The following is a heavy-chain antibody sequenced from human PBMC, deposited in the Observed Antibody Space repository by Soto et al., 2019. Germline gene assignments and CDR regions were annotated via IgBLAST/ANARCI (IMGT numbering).Heavy chain of an antibody. CDR3: ARLNNDYDFWRGYYKGHYYYYYMDV. V-gene: IGHV3-53*04. J-gene: IGHJ6*03. CDR1: GFTVSSNY. Sequence: PGGSLRLSCAASGFTVSSNYMSWVRQAPGKGLEWVSVIYSGGSTYYADSVKGRFTISRHNSKNTLYLQMNSLRAEDTAVYYCARLNNDYDFWRGYYKGHYYYYYMDVWGKGTTVTVSS. CDR2: IYSGGST. D-gene: IGHD3-3*01.